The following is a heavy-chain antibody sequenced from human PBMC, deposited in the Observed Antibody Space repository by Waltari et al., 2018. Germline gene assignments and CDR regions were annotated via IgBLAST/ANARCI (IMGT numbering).Heavy chain of an antibody. Sequence: EVQLLESGGGLVQPGGSLRLSCAASGFTFSSYAMSWVRQAPGKGLEWVSVIYSGGSTYYADSVKGRFTISRDNSKNTLYLQMNSLRAEDTAVYYCAKDREGRASYYFDYWGQGTLVIVSS. CDR3: AKDREGRASYYFDY. CDR2: IYSGGST. V-gene: IGHV3-23*03. J-gene: IGHJ4*02. D-gene: IGHD1-26*01. CDR1: GFTFSSYA.